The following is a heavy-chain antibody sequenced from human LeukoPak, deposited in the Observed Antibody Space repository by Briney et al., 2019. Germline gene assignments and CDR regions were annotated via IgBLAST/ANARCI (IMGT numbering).Heavy chain of an antibody. J-gene: IGHJ4*02. CDR1: GFNFNDAW. Sequence: PGGSLRLSCAASGFNFNDAWMKWVRQAPGKGLQWVGRIKSNADGATTDYIAPVKGRFFISRDDSKNMLYLQMSSLQIEDTAMYHCTSHYGSGGFWGQGTLVTVSS. CDR3: TSHYGSGGF. CDR2: IKSNADGATT. D-gene: IGHD3-10*01. V-gene: IGHV3-15*07.